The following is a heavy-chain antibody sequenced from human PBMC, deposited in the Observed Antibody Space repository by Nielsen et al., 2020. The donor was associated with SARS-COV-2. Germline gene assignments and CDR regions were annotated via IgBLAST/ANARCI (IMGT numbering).Heavy chain of an antibody. D-gene: IGHD2-2*01. V-gene: IGHV3-33*01. CDR2: IWYDGSNK. CDR1: GSTFSSYG. Sequence: GGPLRPSCAASGSTFSSYGMHWVRQAPGKGLEWVAVIWYDGSNKYYADSVKGRFTISRDNSKNTLYLQMNSLRAEDTAVYYCARDWAVPADGMDVWGQGTTVTVSS. J-gene: IGHJ6*02. CDR3: ARDWAVPADGMDV.